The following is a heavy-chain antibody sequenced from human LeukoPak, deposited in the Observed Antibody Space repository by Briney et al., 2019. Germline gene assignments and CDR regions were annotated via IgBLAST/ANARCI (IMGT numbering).Heavy chain of an antibody. CDR1: GGSISSGSYY. J-gene: IGHJ6*03. CDR3: ARGSHYYDFWSGAQDYYMDV. V-gene: IGHV4-39*07. D-gene: IGHD3-3*01. Sequence: PSETLSLTCTVSGGSISSGSYYWGWIRQPPGKGLEWIGSIYYSGSTNYNPSLKSRVTISVDTSKNQFSLKLSSVTAADTAVYYCARGSHYYDFWSGAQDYYMDVWGKGTTVTVSS. CDR2: IYYSGST.